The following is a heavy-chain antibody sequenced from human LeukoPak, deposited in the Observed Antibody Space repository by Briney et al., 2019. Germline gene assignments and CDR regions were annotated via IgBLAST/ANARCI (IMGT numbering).Heavy chain of an antibody. D-gene: IGHD3-10*01. J-gene: IGHJ6*03. CDR3: ARVNKVITQEYYYYYMDV. CDR2: IYTSGST. Sequence: SETLSLTCTVSGGSISSYYWSWIRRPAGKGLEWIGRIYTSGSTNYNPSLKSRVTMSVDTSKNQFSLKLSSVTAADTAVYYCARVNKVITQEYYYYYMDVWGKGTTVTVSS. CDR1: GGSISSYY. V-gene: IGHV4-4*07.